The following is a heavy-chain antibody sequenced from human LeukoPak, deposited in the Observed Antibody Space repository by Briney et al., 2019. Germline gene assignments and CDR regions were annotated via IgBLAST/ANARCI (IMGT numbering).Heavy chain of an antibody. CDR3: ARDKVSSSSEPFDY. CDR2: ISSSGSTI. V-gene: IGHV3-48*03. J-gene: IGHJ4*02. Sequence: GGSLRLSCAASGFTFSSYEMNCVRQAPGKGLEWVSYISSSGSTIYYADSVKGRFTISRDNAKNSLYLQMNSLRAEDTAVYYCARDKVSSSSEPFDYWGQGTLVTVSS. CDR1: GFTFSSYE. D-gene: IGHD6-6*01.